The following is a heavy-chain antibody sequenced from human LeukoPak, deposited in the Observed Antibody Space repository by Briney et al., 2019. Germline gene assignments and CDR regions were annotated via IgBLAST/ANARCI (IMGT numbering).Heavy chain of an antibody. CDR2: IYSGGST. J-gene: IGHJ4*02. CDR1: GFTVSSNY. CDR3: ARGPPTVYFDY. V-gene: IGHV3-66*01. D-gene: IGHD4-17*01. Sequence: GGSLRLSCAASGFTVSSNYMSWVRQAPGKGLEWVSVIYSGGSTYYADSVKGRFTISRDNSKNTLYLQMNSLRAEDTAVYYCARGPPTVYFDYWGQGTLVTVSS.